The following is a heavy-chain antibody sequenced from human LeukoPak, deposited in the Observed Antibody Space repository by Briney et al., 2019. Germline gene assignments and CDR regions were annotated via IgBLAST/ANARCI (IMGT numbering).Heavy chain of an antibody. J-gene: IGHJ4*02. CDR1: GDALSTYY. CDR2: VTYETT. Sequence: SGTLSLTCSLSGDALSTYYWNWVWQTPGKGLEWIGHVTYETTAYNPSLKSRVTISLDTSKNEFSLQLRSVTAADTAVYFCARDQRHSYGKYFDPWSQGILVSVSS. CDR3: ARDQRHSYGKYFDP. V-gene: IGHV4-4*08. D-gene: IGHD5-18*01.